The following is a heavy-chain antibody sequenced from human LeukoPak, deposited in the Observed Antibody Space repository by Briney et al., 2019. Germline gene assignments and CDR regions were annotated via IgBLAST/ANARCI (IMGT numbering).Heavy chain of an antibody. Sequence: PGGSLRLSCAVSGFTFSSYAMSWVRQAPGKGLEWVSSISGSGYSTYSADSVKGRFTISRDNSKNTLYLQMNSLRAEDTAVYYCAKSISSGSDYWGQGTLVTVS. CDR3: AKSISSGSDY. V-gene: IGHV3-23*01. CDR2: ISGSGYST. D-gene: IGHD6-19*01. J-gene: IGHJ4*02. CDR1: GFTFSSYA.